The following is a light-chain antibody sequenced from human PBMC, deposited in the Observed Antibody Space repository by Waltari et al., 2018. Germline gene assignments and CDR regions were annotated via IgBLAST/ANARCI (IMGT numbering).Light chain of an antibody. CDR2: DAS. CDR1: QTVYNN. J-gene: IGKJ1*01. CDR3: EKRSNWGWT. V-gene: IGKV3-11*01. Sequence: ETKLTQSPATLSLSPGERATLSCRASQTVYNNLAWYQQKPGQAPRLLIYDASNRATGIPARFSGGGSGTDFTLTISSLEPEDFAVYYSEKRSNWGWTFGQGTKVEMK.